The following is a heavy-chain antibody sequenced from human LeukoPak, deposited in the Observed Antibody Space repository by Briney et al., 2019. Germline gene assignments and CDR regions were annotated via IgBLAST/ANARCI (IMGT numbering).Heavy chain of an antibody. J-gene: IGHJ4*02. D-gene: IGHD3-22*01. Sequence: AGGSLRLSCAASGFTFSGYWMHWVRQAPGKGLVWVSRINRDATITNYADSVKGRFTISRDNSKNTLYLQMNSLRAEDTAVYYCAKDPSYYYDSSGYWDWGQGTLVTVSS. CDR1: GFTFSGYW. CDR3: AKDPSYYYDSSGYWD. V-gene: IGHV3-74*01. CDR2: INRDATIT.